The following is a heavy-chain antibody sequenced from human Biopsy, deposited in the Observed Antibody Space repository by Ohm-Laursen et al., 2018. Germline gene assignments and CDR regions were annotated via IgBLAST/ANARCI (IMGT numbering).Heavy chain of an antibody. CDR2: NIPILGTG. Sequence: SSAKVSCKAPGGTFSNYGVNWGRQAPGQGLEWLGGNIPILGTGNYAQKFQDKATVAANTSTSTATMELRSLRSDDTAVYYCATKLTGYFHHWGQGTLVIVSS. J-gene: IGHJ1*01. D-gene: IGHD3-9*01. V-gene: IGHV1-69*06. CDR3: ATKLTGYFHH. CDR1: GGTFSNYG.